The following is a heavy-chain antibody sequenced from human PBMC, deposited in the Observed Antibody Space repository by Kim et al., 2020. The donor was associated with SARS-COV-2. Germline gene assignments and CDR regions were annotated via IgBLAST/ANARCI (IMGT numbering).Heavy chain of an antibody. CDR2: GST. Sequence: GSTSYNPSLQSRVTISVDTSKNQFSLKLSSVTAADTAVYYCATLGSGSYDWGQGTLVTVSS. J-gene: IGHJ4*02. CDR3: ATLGSGSYD. V-gene: IGHV4-39*01. D-gene: IGHD3-10*02.